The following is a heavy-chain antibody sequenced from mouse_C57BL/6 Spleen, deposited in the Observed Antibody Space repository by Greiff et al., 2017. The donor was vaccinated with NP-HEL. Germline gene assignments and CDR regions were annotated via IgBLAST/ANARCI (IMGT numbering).Heavy chain of an antibody. CDR1: GFNIKDYY. D-gene: IGHD1-2*01. V-gene: IGHV14-2*01. J-gene: IGHJ3*01. CDR2: IDPEDGET. Sequence: EVQLQQSGAELVKPGASVKLSCTASGFNIKDYYMHWVKQRTEQGLEWIGRIDPEDGETEYAPKFQGKATITADTSSNTAYLQLSSLTSEDTAVYYCARFRNYDGFAYWGQGTLVTVSA. CDR3: ARFRNYDGFAY.